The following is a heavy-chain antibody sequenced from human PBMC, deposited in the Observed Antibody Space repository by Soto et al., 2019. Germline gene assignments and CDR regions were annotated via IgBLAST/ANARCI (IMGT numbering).Heavy chain of an antibody. CDR1: GGSISSGGYS. J-gene: IGHJ4*02. CDR3: ARGSSSGWYLYYFDY. Sequence: SETLSLTCAVSGGSISSGGYSWIWIRHPPGKGLEWIGYIYHSGSTYYNPSLKSRVTISVDRSKNQFSLKLSSVTAADTAVYYCARGSSSGWYLYYFDYWGQGTLVTVSS. CDR2: IYHSGST. V-gene: IGHV4-30-2*01. D-gene: IGHD6-19*01.